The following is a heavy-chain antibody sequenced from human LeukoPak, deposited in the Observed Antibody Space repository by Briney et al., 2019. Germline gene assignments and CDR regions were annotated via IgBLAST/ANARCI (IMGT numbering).Heavy chain of an antibody. Sequence: SETLSLTCAVYGGSFSGYYWSWIRQPPGKGLEWIGEINHSGSTNYNPSLKSRVTISVDTSKNQFSLKLSSVTAADTAVYYCARGVGVRGVFDYWGQGTLVTVSS. CDR2: INHSGST. D-gene: IGHD3-10*01. V-gene: IGHV4-34*01. J-gene: IGHJ4*02. CDR1: GGSFSGYY. CDR3: ARGVGVRGVFDY.